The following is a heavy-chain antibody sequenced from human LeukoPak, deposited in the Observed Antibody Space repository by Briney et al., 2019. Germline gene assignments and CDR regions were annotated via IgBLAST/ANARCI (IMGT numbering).Heavy chain of an antibody. J-gene: IGHJ4*02. V-gene: IGHV3-23*01. CDR3: AKDTAGYYGSGTYSYFDY. D-gene: IGHD3-10*01. Sequence: PGGSLRLSCAASGFTFSSYAMNWVRQAPGKGLEWGSSISDSGGSTYSADSVKGRFTISRDNSKNTLYLQMNSLRAEDTAVYYCAKDTAGYYGSGTYSYFDYWGQGTLVPVSS. CDR2: ISDSGGST. CDR1: GFTFSSYA.